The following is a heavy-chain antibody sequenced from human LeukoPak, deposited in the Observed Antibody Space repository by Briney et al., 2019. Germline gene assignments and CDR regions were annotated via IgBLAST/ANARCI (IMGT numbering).Heavy chain of an antibody. CDR1: GYTFTGYY. Sequence: ASVKVSCKASGYTFTGYYMHCVRQAPGQGLEWMGWINPNSGGTIYAQKFQGRVTMTEDTSTDTAYMELSSLRSEDTAVYYCATSFSRGYSYGPPDYWGQGTLVTVSS. CDR2: INPNSGGT. J-gene: IGHJ4*02. D-gene: IGHD5-18*01. CDR3: ATSFSRGYSYGPPDY. V-gene: IGHV1-2*02.